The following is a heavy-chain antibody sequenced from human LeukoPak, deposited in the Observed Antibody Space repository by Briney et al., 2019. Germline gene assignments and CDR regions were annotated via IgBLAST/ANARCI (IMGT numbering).Heavy chain of an antibody. CDR1: EFTFSSYS. CDR3: ASGPDGYNSHFDY. J-gene: IGHJ4*02. Sequence: GGSLRLSCAASEFTFSSYSMNWVRQAPGKGLEWVSYISSGSTTIYYADSVKGRFTISRDNAKNSLYLQMNSLRDEDTAVYYCASGPDGYNSHFDYWGQGTLVTVSS. V-gene: IGHV3-48*02. D-gene: IGHD5-24*01. CDR2: ISSGSTTI.